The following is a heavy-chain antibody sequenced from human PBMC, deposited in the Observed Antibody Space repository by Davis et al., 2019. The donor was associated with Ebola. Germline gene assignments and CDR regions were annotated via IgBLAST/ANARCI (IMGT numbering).Heavy chain of an antibody. V-gene: IGHV3-21*01. CDR3: AIVEMATNPVGI. CDR1: GFTFSSYS. CDR2: ISSSSSYI. D-gene: IGHD5-24*01. Sequence: ESLKISCAASGFTFSSYSMNWVRQAPGKGLEWVSSISSSSSYIYYADSVKGRFTISRDNAKNSLYLQMNSLRAEDTAVYYCAIVEMATNPVGIWGQGTMVTVSS. J-gene: IGHJ3*02.